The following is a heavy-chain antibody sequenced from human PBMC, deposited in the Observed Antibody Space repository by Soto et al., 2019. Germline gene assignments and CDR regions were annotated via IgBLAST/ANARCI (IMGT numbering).Heavy chain of an antibody. CDR1: GFTFTDYA. Sequence: GGSLRLSCAASGFTFTDYALSWVRQAPGKGLEWVATISGIGGSTYLADSVKGRLSISRDNSKNTVSLLMNSLRAEDTAVYFCARGSSGYISSWYYFDYWGRGALVTVSS. D-gene: IGHD6-13*01. CDR2: ISGIGGST. CDR3: ARGSSGYISSWYYFDY. V-gene: IGHV3-23*01. J-gene: IGHJ4*02.